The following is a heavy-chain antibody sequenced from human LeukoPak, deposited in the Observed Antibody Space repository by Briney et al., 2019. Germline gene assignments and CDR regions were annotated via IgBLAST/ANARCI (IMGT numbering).Heavy chain of an antibody. D-gene: IGHD3-22*01. CDR3: ASPDYYDSSGEAFQH. J-gene: IGHJ1*01. CDR1: GFTFSSYG. Sequence: GRSLRLSCAASGFTFSSYGMHWVSQAPNKGLEWVAVISYDGSNKYYADSVKGRFTISRDNSKNTLYLQMNSLRAEDTAVYYCASPDYYDSSGEAFQHWGQGTLVTVSS. CDR2: ISYDGSNK. V-gene: IGHV3-30*03.